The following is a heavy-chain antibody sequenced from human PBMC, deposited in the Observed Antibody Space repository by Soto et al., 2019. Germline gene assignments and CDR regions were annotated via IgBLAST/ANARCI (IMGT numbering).Heavy chain of an antibody. CDR3: VRHPDHYYGSGSYYNPHYSYGMEV. D-gene: IGHD3-10*01. Sequence: QVQLVQSGAEVKKPGSSVTVSCKASGGTFSRYAISWVRQAPGQGLEWMGGIIPIFGTANYAQKFQGRVTITADESTSTAYRDRSSLRADDTAVDYFVRHPDHYYGSGSYYNPHYSYGMEVWGQGTTVTGAS. J-gene: IGHJ6*02. CDR2: IIPIFGTA. CDR1: GGTFSRYA. V-gene: IGHV1-69*01.